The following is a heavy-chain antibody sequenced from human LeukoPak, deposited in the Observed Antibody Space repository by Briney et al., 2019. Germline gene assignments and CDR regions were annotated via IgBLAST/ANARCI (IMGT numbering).Heavy chain of an antibody. Sequence: PSETLSLTCTVSGGSISSYYWSWIRQPPGKGLEWIGRIYTSGSTNYNPSLKSRVTMSVDTSKNQFSLKLSSVTAADTAVYYCAREAPPMVGSGSYLDYWGQGTLVTVSS. CDR2: IYTSGST. V-gene: IGHV4-4*07. CDR1: GGSISSYY. J-gene: IGHJ4*02. D-gene: IGHD3-10*01. CDR3: AREAPPMVGSGSYLDY.